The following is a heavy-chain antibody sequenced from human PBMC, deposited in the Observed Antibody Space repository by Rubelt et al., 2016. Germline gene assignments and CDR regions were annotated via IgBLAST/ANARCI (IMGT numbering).Heavy chain of an antibody. CDR1: GYTFTSYG. Sequence: QVQLVQSGAEVKKPGASVKVSCKASGYTFTSYGISWVRQAPGQGLEWMGWISAYNGNTNSAQKFLARLTMTTDTSTGTAFLELRSLRSDDTAVYFCARGPREVFGVARHWGQGTLVTVSS. D-gene: IGHD3-3*01. CDR3: ARGPREVFGVARH. V-gene: IGHV1-18*01. J-gene: IGHJ4*02. CDR2: ISAYNGNT.